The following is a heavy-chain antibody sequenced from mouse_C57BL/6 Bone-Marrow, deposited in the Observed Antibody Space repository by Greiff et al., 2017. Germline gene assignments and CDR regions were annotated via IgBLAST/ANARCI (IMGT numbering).Heavy chain of an antibody. V-gene: IGHV1-64*01. CDR2: IHPNSGST. CDR3: AREDYYGSSYGDY. J-gene: IGHJ2*01. Sequence: QVQLQQPGAELVKPGASVKLSCKASGYTFTSYWMHWVKQRPGQGLEWIGMIHPNSGSTNYNEKFKSKATLTVDKSSSTAYMQHSSLTSEASAVYYCAREDYYGSSYGDYWGKGPTLTVPS. D-gene: IGHD1-1*01. CDR1: GYTFTSYW.